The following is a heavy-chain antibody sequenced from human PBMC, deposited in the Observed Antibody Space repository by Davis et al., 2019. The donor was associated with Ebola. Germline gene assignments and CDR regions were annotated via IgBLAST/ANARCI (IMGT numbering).Heavy chain of an antibody. CDR2: ISYDGSNK. Sequence: GGSLRLSCAASGFTFRSYAMHWVRQAPGKGLEWVAVISYDGSNKYYADSVKGRFTISRDNAKNSLYLQMNSLRAEDTAVYYCARGSYGDPWTFDIWGQGTMVTVSS. J-gene: IGHJ3*02. D-gene: IGHD4-17*01. CDR3: ARGSYGDPWTFDI. V-gene: IGHV3-30-3*01. CDR1: GFTFRSYA.